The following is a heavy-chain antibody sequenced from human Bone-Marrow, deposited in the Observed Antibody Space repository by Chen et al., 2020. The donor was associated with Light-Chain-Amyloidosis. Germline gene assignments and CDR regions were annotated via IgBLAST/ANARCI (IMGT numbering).Heavy chain of an antibody. Sequence: VKPGGSLRPSCAASGFSVSDANMDWVRQAPGKGPEWVARIRNKARVYTTEYAASVRGRSTISRDDSKNSLYLQMNSLKTEDTAVYYCVRGDYGNFEFGMDVWGQGTTVTVSS. V-gene: IGHV3-72*01. J-gene: IGHJ6*02. CDR2: IRNKARVYTT. CDR3: VRGDYGNFEFGMDV. CDR1: GFSVSDAN. D-gene: IGHD4-17*01.